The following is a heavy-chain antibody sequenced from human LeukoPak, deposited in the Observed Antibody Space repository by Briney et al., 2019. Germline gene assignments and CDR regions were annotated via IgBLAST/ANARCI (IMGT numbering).Heavy chain of an antibody. CDR3: TKDFDAATGY. D-gene: IGHD3-9*01. CDR2: INPDGSST. CDR1: GFPFGTYW. V-gene: IGHV3-74*01. Sequence: GSLRLSCGASGFPFGTYWMHWVRRAPGKGLVWVSRINPDGSSTGYADSVRGRFTISRDNAKNTLYLQMNSLRAEDTAVYYCTKDFDAATGYWGQGTLVTVSS. J-gene: IGHJ4*02.